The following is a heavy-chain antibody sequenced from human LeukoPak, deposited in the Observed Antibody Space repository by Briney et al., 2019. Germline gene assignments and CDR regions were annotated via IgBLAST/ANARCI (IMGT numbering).Heavy chain of an antibody. J-gene: IGHJ4*02. Sequence: GGSLRLSCAASGFTFSSYGMHWVRQAPGKGLEWVAVIWYDGSNKYYADSVKGRFTISRDNSKNTLYLQMNSLGAEDTAVYYCAREGDSSSSGCDYWGQGTLVTVSS. CDR3: AREGDSSSSGCDY. D-gene: IGHD6-6*01. CDR2: IWYDGSNK. CDR1: GFTFSSYG. V-gene: IGHV3-33*01.